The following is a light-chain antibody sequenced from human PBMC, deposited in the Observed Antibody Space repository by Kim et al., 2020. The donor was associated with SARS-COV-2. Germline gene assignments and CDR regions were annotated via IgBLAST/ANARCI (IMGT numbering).Light chain of an antibody. CDR1: QSISSW. CDR3: QQYNRYPLT. V-gene: IGKV1-5*03. CDR2: KAS. Sequence: DIQMTQSPSTLSASVGDRVTITCRASQSISSWLAWFQQKPGKAPRLLIYKASTSESGVPSRFSGSGSGTEFTLTISSLQPDDFATYYCQQYNRYPLTFGGGTKVDIK. J-gene: IGKJ4*01.